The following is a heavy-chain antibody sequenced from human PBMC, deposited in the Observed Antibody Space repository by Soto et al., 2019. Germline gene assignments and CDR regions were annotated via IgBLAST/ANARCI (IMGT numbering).Heavy chain of an antibody. D-gene: IGHD2-15*01. J-gene: IGHJ6*02. Sequence: QVQLVESGGGLVKPGGSLRLSCAASGFTFSNFYMSWVRQAPGKGLEWVSYISGTSHDTNYADSVKGRFTISRDNAKNPLHLQMHSLRAEDPALYYCARCGGTCYSAGCYYYAMDVWGQGTTVTVSS. CDR1: GFTFSNFY. CDR3: ARCGGTCYSAGCYYYAMDV. V-gene: IGHV3-11*05. CDR2: ISGTSHDT.